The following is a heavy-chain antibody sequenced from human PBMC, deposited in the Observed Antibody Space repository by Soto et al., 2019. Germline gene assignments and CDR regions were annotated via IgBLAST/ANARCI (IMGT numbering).Heavy chain of an antibody. Sequence: PSETLSLTCTVSGGSISSYYWSWIRQPPGKGLEWIGYIYYTGSTTYNPSLKSRVTISVDTSKNQFSLKLSSVTAADTAVYYCASYTLTGYGYLDYWGQGTLVTVSS. J-gene: IGHJ4*02. V-gene: IGHV4-59*01. CDR1: GGSISSYY. CDR2: IYYTGST. D-gene: IGHD3-9*01. CDR3: ASYTLTGYGYLDY.